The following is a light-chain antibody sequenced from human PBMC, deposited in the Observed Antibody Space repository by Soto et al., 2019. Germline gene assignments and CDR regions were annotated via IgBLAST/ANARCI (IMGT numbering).Light chain of an antibody. CDR1: SSNIGAGYD. J-gene: IGLJ3*02. CDR2: GNS. V-gene: IGLV1-40*01. CDR3: QSYDSSLSAGV. Sequence: QYVLTQTPSVSGDPGQRVTLSCTGSSSNIGAGYDVHWYQQLPVTAPKLLIYGNSNRPSGVPDRFSGSKSGTSASLAITGLQAEDEAYYSCQSYDSSLSAGVFGGGTTLTVL.